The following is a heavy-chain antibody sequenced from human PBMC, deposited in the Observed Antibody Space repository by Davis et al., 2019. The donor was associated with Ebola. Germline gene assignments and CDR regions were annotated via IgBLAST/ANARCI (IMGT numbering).Heavy chain of an antibody. Sequence: AASVKVSCKASGYTFSDDKIHWVRQASARRLEWMGWINRGNHETMYSERFQGRVTISSDTSATTIDVGLSSLTSEDTAVYFCARLDYSGHYFDYWGQGTLVTVSS. J-gene: IGHJ4*02. V-gene: IGHV1-3*01. CDR1: GYTFSDDK. CDR2: INRGNHET. D-gene: IGHD4-11*01. CDR3: ARLDYSGHYFDY.